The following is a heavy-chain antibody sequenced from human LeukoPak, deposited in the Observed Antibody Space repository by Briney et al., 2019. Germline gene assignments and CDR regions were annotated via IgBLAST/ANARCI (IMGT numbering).Heavy chain of an antibody. V-gene: IGHV3-7*01. J-gene: IGHJ4*02. Sequence: GGSLRLSCAASGFTFSTYWMSWVRQAPGKGLEWVANIRQDGSEKYYVDSVKGRFTISRDNGKNSLFLQMNSLRAEDTAVYYCARWGIAATIDYWGQGTLVTV. CDR1: GFTFSTYW. CDR3: ARWGIAATIDY. D-gene: IGHD6-25*01. CDR2: IRQDGSEK.